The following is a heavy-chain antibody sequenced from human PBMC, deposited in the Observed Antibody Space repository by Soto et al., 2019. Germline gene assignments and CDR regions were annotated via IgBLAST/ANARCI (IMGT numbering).Heavy chain of an antibody. CDR3: ARDAHLKTSALLEMATISFDY. CDR2: VSVYNDDT. D-gene: IGHD5-12*01. CDR1: GYTFSSFG. V-gene: IGHV1-18*01. J-gene: IGHJ4*02. Sequence: ASVKVSCKASGYTFSSFGINWVRQAPGQGLEWVGWVSVYNDDTKYAQNFQGRVSLTTDTSTSTTYMEVGSLRSDDTAVYYCARDAHLKTSALLEMATISFDYWGQGTLVTVSS.